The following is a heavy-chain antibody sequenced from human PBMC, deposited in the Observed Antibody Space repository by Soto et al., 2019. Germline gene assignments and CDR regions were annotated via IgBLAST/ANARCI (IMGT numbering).Heavy chain of an antibody. V-gene: IGHV3-23*01. CDR2: TSCCGGST. CDR3: AKADGEQWLLPHLDK. CDR1: GFNFKKFA. Sequence: EGQLLESGGGVVQPGGSLRLSCVASGFNFKKFAMSWVRQAPGEVLEWVSCTSCCGGSTSYADYVKSRFNIARDDSTNTLSLQMNNLRVEDTAQYYCAKADGEQWLLPHLDKWGQGTLVTVS. D-gene: IGHD6-19*01. J-gene: IGHJ4*02.